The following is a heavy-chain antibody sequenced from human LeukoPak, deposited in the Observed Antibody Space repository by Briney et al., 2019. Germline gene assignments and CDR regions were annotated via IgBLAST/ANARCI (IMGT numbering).Heavy chain of an antibody. Sequence: GGSLRLSCAASGFTLSSYEMNWVRPAPGKGREWVSYISSSGSTIYYADSVKGRFTISRDNAKNSLYLQMNSLRAEDTAVYYCVELGISMIGGVWGKGTTVTISS. CDR3: VELGISMIGGV. D-gene: IGHD3-10*02. J-gene: IGHJ6*04. V-gene: IGHV3-48*03. CDR2: ISSSGSTI. CDR1: GFTLSSYE.